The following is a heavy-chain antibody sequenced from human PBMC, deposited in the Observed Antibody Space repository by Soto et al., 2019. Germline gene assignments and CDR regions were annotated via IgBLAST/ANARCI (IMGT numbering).Heavy chain of an antibody. Sequence: LSLTCTVSGGSVSSGSYYWSWIRQPPGKGLEWIGYIYYSGSTNYNPSLKSRVTISVDTSKNQFSLKLSSVTAADTAVYYCARDGRDYVWGILDYWGQGTLVTVSS. D-gene: IGHD3-16*01. J-gene: IGHJ4*02. CDR2: IYYSGST. CDR1: GGSVSSGSYY. V-gene: IGHV4-61*01. CDR3: ARDGRDYVWGILDY.